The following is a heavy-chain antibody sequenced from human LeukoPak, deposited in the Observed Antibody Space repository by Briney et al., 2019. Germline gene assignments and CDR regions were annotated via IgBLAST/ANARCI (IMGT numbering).Heavy chain of an antibody. V-gene: IGHV4-61*05. CDR1: GGSISSSSYY. D-gene: IGHD5-24*01. CDR3: ARGRRDPL. J-gene: IGHJ2*01. CDR2: MYYTGST. Sequence: SETLSLTCTVSGGSISSSSYYWSWFRQPPGKGLEWIGYMYYTGSTNYNPSLESRVTISVDMSKNQASLKLISVTAADTALYYCARGRRDPLWGRGTLVTVSS.